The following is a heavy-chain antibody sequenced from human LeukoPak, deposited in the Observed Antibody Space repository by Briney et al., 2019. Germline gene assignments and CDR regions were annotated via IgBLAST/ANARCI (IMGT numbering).Heavy chain of an antibody. Sequence: GGSLRLSCAASGLTFSGYWMHWVRQAPGKGLVWVSRIKTDGSMTNYADSVKGRFTISRDNAKNTLYLQMNSLRAEDTAVYYCARQGPADEFDNSGHGTLVTVSS. CDR3: ARQGPADEFDN. D-gene: IGHD2-2*01. J-gene: IGHJ4*03. CDR1: GLTFSGYW. V-gene: IGHV3-74*01. CDR2: IKTDGSMT.